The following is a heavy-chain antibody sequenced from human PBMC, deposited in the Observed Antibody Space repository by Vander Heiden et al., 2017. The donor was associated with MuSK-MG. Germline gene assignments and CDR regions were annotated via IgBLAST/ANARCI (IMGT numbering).Heavy chain of an antibody. CDR3: ARDQGKRWLQFEY. D-gene: IGHD5-12*01. CDR2: IYHSGST. V-gene: IGHV4-38-2*02. CDR1: GYSISSGYY. Sequence: QVQLQESGPGLVKPSETLSLTCTVSGYSISSGYYWGWIRQPPGKGLEWIGSIYHSGSTYYNPSLKSRVTISVDTSKNQFSLKLSSVTAADTAVYYCARDQGKRWLQFEYWGQGTLVTVSS. J-gene: IGHJ4*02.